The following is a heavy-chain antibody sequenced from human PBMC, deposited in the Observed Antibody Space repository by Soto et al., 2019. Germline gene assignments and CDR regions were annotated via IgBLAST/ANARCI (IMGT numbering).Heavy chain of an antibody. CDR1: GFTFSSYA. Sequence: HPGGSLRLSCAASGFTFSSYAMSWVRQAPGKGLEWVSAISGSGGSTYYADSVKGRFTISRDNSMNTLYLQMNSLRAEDTAVYYCAKGQGSSPIYGMDVWGQGTTVTVSS. D-gene: IGHD6-13*01. CDR3: AKGQGSSPIYGMDV. CDR2: ISGSGGST. J-gene: IGHJ6*02. V-gene: IGHV3-23*01.